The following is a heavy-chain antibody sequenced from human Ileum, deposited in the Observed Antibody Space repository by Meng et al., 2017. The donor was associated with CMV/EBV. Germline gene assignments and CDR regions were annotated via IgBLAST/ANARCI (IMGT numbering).Heavy chain of an antibody. CDR3: ASGDSLRAVDF. CDR2: IYYSGGT. CDR1: GASISRSTYY. D-gene: IGHD2-21*02. Sequence: QVQVQVSGPGLVKPSEPLSLTCTVSGASISRSTYYWGWIRQPPGKGLEWIGSIYYSGGTYYNPSLKSRVTISVDTSKNQFSLKLNSVTAADTAVYYCASGDSLRAVDFWGQGTLVTVSS. V-gene: IGHV4-39*07. J-gene: IGHJ4*02.